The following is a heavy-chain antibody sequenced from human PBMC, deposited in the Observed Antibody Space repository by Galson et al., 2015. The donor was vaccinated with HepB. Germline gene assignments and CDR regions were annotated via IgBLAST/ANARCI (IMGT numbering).Heavy chain of an antibody. D-gene: IGHD3-9*01. J-gene: IGHJ5*02. CDR1: GGSISSYY. V-gene: IGHV4-59*08. CDR2: IYYSGST. Sequence: LSLTCTVSGGSISSYYWSWIRQPPGKGLEWIGYIYYSGSTNYNLSLKSRVTISVDTSKNQFSLKLSSVTAADTAVYYCARTPQHILTGYARNWSEPWGQGTLVTVSS. CDR3: ARTPQHILTGYARNWSEP.